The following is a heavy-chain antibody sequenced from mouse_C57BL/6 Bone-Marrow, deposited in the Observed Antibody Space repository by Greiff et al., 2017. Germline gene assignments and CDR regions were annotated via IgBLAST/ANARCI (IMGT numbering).Heavy chain of an antibody. J-gene: IGHJ3*01. CDR1: GYTFTDHT. V-gene: IGHV1-78*01. CDR2: ISPRDGST. D-gene: IGHD1-1*01. CDR3: ARVHYYGSRAWFAY. Sequence: QVQLQQSDAELVKPGASVKISCKVSGYTFTDHTLHWMKLRPEQCLEWIGYISPRDGSTKYNEKFKGKATLTADKSSSTAYMQLNSQTAEDSAVYFCARVHYYGSRAWFAYWGQGTLVTVSA.